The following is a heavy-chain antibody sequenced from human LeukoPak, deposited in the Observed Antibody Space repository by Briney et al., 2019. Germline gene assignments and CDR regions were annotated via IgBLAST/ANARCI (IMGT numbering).Heavy chain of an antibody. J-gene: IGHJ6*02. D-gene: IGHD2-2*01. CDR2: INHSGSS. V-gene: IGHV4-34*01. CDR1: GGSFSAYY. Sequence: PSETLSLTCAVYGGSFSAYYWSWIRQPPGKGLEWIGEINHSGSSNYNPSLKSRVTISVDTSKNQFSLKLSSVTAADTAVYYCARHGAGGYAYYYYGMDVWGLGATVTVSS. CDR3: ARHGAGGYAYYYYGMDV.